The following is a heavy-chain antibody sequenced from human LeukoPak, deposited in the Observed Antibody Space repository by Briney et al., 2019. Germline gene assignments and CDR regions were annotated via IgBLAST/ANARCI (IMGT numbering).Heavy chain of an antibody. J-gene: IGHJ4*02. CDR1: GFTVTGNY. D-gene: IGHD3-10*01. CDR3: ATPERSGVSFDY. V-gene: IGHV3-66*01. Sequence: GGSLRLSCAASGFTVTGNYMSWVRQAPGKGLAWVSIIYNDGVTYYTDSVKGRFTISRDNSKNTLYLQMNSLRAEDTAVYYCATPERSGVSFDYWGQGTLVTVSS. CDR2: IYNDGVT.